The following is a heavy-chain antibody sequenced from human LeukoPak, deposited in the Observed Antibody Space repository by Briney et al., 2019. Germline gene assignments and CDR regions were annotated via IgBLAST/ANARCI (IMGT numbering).Heavy chain of an antibody. D-gene: IGHD5-18*01. CDR2: INHSGST. J-gene: IGHJ4*02. V-gene: IGHV4-34*01. CDR3: ARDGTAMSMPFDY. Sequence: SETLSLTCAVYGGSFSGYYWSWIRQPPGKGLEWIGEINHSGSTNYNPSLKSRVTISVDTSKNQFSLKLSSVTAADTAVYYCARDGTAMSMPFDYWGQGILVTVSS. CDR1: GGSFSGYY.